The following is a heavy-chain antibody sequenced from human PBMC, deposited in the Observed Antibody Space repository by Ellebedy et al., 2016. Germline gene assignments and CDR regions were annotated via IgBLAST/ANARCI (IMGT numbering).Heavy chain of an antibody. D-gene: IGHD5/OR15-5a*01. J-gene: IGHJ2*01. CDR1: GYTFSRFH. V-gene: IGHV1-46*01. CDR2: IHPIGGST. CDR3: ARGGVYSPNWYFDV. Sequence: ASVKVSCXASGYTFSRFHVYWVRQAPGQGLEWMGVIHPIGGSTSYAQNFQGRVTMTTDTSTSTVYMDLSSLTSADTAMYYCARGGVYSPNWYFDVWGRGTLVTVSS.